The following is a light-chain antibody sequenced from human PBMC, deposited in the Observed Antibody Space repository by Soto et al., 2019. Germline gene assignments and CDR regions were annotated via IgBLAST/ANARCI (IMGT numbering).Light chain of an antibody. Sequence: LTQPASVSGSPGQSITISCTGTSSDVGSYNLVSWYQQHPGKAPKLMIYEGSKRPSGVSNRFSGSKSGNTASLTISGLQAEDEADYYCCSYAGSSTYVFGTGPRSPS. V-gene: IGLV2-23*01. J-gene: IGLJ1*01. CDR3: CSYAGSSTYV. CDR2: EGS. CDR1: SSDVGSYNL.